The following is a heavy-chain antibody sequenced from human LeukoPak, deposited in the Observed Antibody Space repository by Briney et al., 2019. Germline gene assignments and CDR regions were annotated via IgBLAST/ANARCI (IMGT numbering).Heavy chain of an antibody. D-gene: IGHD2-21*01. CDR1: GFIFSDYT. Sequence: GGSLRLSCAASGFIFSDYTMIWVRQAPGKGLEWVSVISGSGGSTYYADSVKGRFTISRDNSKNTLYLQMDSLRAGDTAVYYCARGRLRVIDAFDIWGQGTLVTVSS. J-gene: IGHJ3*02. CDR2: ISGSGGST. V-gene: IGHV3-23*01. CDR3: ARGRLRVIDAFDI.